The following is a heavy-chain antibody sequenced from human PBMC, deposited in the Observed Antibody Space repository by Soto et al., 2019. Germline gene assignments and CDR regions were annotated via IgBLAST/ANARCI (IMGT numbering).Heavy chain of an antibody. J-gene: IGHJ4*02. CDR3: ARGGTYSSSSFY. D-gene: IGHD6-6*01. Sequence: EVQLVESGGGLVKPGGSLRLSCAASGFTFSSYSMNWVRQAPGQGLEWVSSISSSSSYIYYADSVKGRFTISRDNAKNSRYLQMNSLRAEDTAVYYGARGGTYSSSSFYWGQGTLVTVSS. V-gene: IGHV3-21*01. CDR2: ISSSSSYI. CDR1: GFTFSSYS.